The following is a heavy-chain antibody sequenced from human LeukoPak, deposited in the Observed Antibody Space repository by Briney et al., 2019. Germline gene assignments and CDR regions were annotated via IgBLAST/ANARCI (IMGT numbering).Heavy chain of an antibody. D-gene: IGHD6-19*01. CDR1: GVSISSYY. Sequence: SETLSLTCTVSGVSISSYYWSWIRQPPGKGLEWIGYIYYSGSTNYNPSLKSRVTIPVDTSKNQFSLKLSSVTAADTAVYYCARDEDSSSGWFNAFDIWGQGTMVTVSS. CDR2: IYYSGST. CDR3: ARDEDSSSGWFNAFDI. J-gene: IGHJ3*02. V-gene: IGHV4-59*01.